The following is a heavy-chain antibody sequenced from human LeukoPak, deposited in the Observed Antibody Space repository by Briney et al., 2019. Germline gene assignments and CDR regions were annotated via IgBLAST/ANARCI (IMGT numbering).Heavy chain of an antibody. CDR3: ARGTIAAAGYYYFDY. D-gene: IGHD6-13*01. Sequence: TGGSLRLSCAASGFTFSSSWMYWVRQAPGKGLVWVSRINSDESITTYADSVKGRFTISRDNAKNSLYLQMNSLRAEDTAVYYCARGTIAAAGYYYFDYWGQGTQVTVSS. CDR2: INSDESIT. CDR1: GFTFSSSW. V-gene: IGHV3-74*01. J-gene: IGHJ4*02.